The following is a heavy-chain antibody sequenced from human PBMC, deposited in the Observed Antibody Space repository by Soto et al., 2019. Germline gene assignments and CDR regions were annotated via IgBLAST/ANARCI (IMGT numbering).Heavy chain of an antibody. V-gene: IGHV1-69*02. Sequence: QVQLVQSGAEVKKPGSSVKVSCKASGGTFSSYTISWVRQAPGQGLEWMGRIIPILGIANYAQKFQGRVTITADKPTSTAYMELSSLRSEDTAVYYCARSAAAGQYWSDPWGQGTLVTVSS. J-gene: IGHJ5*02. CDR1: GGTFSSYT. D-gene: IGHD6-13*01. CDR2: IIPILGIA. CDR3: ARSAAAGQYWSDP.